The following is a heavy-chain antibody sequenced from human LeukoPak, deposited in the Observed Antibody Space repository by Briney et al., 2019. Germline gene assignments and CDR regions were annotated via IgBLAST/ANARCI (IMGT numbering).Heavy chain of an antibody. CDR2: ISGGGGST. CDR3: AKGRRSGQWLDHDY. J-gene: IGHJ4*02. Sequence: QPGGSLRLSCAASGFTSTSYSMNWVRQAPGKGLEWVSTISGGGGSTYYADSVKGRFTISRDNSKNTLYLQVNSLRAEDTAVYYRAKGRRSGQWLDHDYWGQGTLVTVSS. D-gene: IGHD6-19*01. CDR1: GFTSTSYS. V-gene: IGHV3-23*01.